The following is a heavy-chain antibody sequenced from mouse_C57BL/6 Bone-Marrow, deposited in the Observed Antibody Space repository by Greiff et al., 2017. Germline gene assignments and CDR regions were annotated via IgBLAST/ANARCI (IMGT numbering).Heavy chain of an antibody. CDR2: ISDGGSYT. Sequence: EVKLVESGGGLVKPGGSLKLSCAASGFTFSSYAMSWVRQTPEKRLEWVATISDGGSYTYYPDNVKGRFTISRDNAKNNLYLQMSHLKSEDTAMYYCARRDYSNPFDYWGQGTTLTVSS. V-gene: IGHV5-4*03. CDR1: GFTFSSYA. CDR3: ARRDYSNPFDY. J-gene: IGHJ2*01. D-gene: IGHD2-5*01.